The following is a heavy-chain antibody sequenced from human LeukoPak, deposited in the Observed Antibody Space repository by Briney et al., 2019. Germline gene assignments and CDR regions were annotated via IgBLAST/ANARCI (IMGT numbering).Heavy chain of an antibody. J-gene: IGHJ4*02. Sequence: SETLSLTCAVYGGSFSDYFWGWIRQPPGKEPEWIGDVIHGGITNSNPSLKSRVTISLDTSKNQFSLKLTSVTAADTAVYYCARVSGLNNFDYWGQGTLVTVSS. V-gene: IGHV4-34*12. CDR2: VIHGGIT. CDR3: ARVSGLNNFDY. D-gene: IGHD1/OR15-1a*01. CDR1: GGSFSDYF.